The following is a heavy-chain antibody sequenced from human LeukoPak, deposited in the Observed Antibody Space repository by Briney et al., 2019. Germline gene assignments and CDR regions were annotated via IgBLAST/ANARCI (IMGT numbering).Heavy chain of an antibody. CDR1: GFTFSSYA. J-gene: IGHJ4*02. CDR3: AKSEWELLSEFDY. Sequence: PGGSLRLSCAASGFTFSSYAMSWVRQAPGKGLEWVTAISGSGGSTYYADSVKGRFTISRDNSKNTLYLQMNSLRAEDTAVYYCAKSEWELLSEFDYWGQGTLVTVSS. CDR2: ISGSGGST. D-gene: IGHD1-26*01. V-gene: IGHV3-23*01.